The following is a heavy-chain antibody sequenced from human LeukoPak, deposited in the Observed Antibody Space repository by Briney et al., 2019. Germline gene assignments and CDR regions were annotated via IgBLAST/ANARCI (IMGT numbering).Heavy chain of an antibody. Sequence: SETLSLTFTVSGGSISNYYWSWIRQPPGKGLEWIGEINHSGSTNYNPSLKSRVTISVDTSKNQFSLKLSSVTAADTAVYYCASSDGYSRFDYWGQGTLVTVSS. V-gene: IGHV4-34*01. D-gene: IGHD6-13*01. CDR1: GGSISNYY. CDR2: INHSGST. J-gene: IGHJ4*02. CDR3: ASSDGYSRFDY.